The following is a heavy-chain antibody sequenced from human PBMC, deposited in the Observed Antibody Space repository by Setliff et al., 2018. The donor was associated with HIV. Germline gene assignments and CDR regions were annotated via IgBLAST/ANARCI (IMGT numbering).Heavy chain of an antibody. Sequence: GASVKVSCKASGYTFTGYYMHWVRQAPGQGLEWMGRINPNSGGTNYAQKFQGRVTMTRDTSISTAYMELSRLRSDDTAVYYCAGAHFFWDRNLPQRYYYYMDVWGKGTTVTVSS. CDR2: INPNSGGT. CDR1: GYTFTGYY. CDR3: AGAHFFWDRNLPQRYYYYMDV. J-gene: IGHJ6*03. D-gene: IGHD3-16*01. V-gene: IGHV1-2*06.